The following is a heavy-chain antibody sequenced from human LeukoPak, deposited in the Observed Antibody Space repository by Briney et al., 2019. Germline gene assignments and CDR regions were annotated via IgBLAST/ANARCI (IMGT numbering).Heavy chain of an antibody. CDR3: ARDNVLLWFGESHYFDY. V-gene: IGHV3-30*04. CDR2: ISYDGSNK. Sequence: GGSLRLSCAASGFTFSSYAMHWVRQAPGKGLEWVAVISYDGSNKYYADSVKGRFTISRDNAKNSLYLQMNSLRAEDTAAYYCARDNVLLWFGESHYFDYWGQGTLVTVSS. D-gene: IGHD3-10*01. CDR1: GFTFSSYA. J-gene: IGHJ4*02.